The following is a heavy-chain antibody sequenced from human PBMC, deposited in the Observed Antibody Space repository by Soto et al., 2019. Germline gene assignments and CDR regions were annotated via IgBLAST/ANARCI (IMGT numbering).Heavy chain of an antibody. D-gene: IGHD3-22*01. J-gene: IGHJ5*02. CDR2: INPSGGST. CDR3: ARDPYYDSSGYCFDP. CDR1: GYTFTSYY. Sequence: GASVKVSCKASGYTFTSYYIHWVRQAPGQGLEWMGVINPSGGSTSYAQNLQGRVTMTRDTSTSTVYMELNSLRDEDTAVYYCARDPYYDSSGYCFDPWGQGTLVTVSS. V-gene: IGHV1-46*01.